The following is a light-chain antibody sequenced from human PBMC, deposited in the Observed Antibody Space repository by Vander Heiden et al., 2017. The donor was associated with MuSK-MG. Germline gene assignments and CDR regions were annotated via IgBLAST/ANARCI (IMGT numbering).Light chain of an antibody. CDR3: KQSYSTPPT. CDR1: QSISSY. CDR2: AAS. V-gene: IGKV1-39*01. J-gene: IGKJ4*01. Sequence: IQLTQSPSSLSASVGDRVTITCRASQSISSYLNWYQQKPGKAPKLLIYAASSLQSGVPSRFSGSGSGTDFTLTISSLQPEDFATYYCKQSYSTPPTFGGGTKVEIK.